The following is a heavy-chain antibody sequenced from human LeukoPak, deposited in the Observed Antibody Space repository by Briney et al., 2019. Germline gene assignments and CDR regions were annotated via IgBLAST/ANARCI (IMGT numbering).Heavy chain of an antibody. CDR2: IIPIFGTA. Sequence: SVKVSCKASGGTFSSYAISWVRQAPGQGLEWMGGIIPIFGTANYAQKFQGRVTIAADESTSTAYMELSSLRSEDTAVYYCARDINYGGNSKAFDIWGQGTMVTVSS. V-gene: IGHV1-69*01. D-gene: IGHD4-23*01. J-gene: IGHJ3*02. CDR1: GGTFSSYA. CDR3: ARDINYGGNSKAFDI.